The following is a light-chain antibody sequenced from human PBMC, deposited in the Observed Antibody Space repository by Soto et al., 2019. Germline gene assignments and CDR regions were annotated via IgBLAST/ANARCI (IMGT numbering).Light chain of an antibody. Sequence: QSVLTQPPSASGTPGQRVTISCSGSNSNIGSHTVNWYQQLPGTAPKLLMHTNNQRPSGVPDRFSGSKSGTSASLAISGLQSEDEADYCCSVWDDSLNGWVFGGGTQLTVL. CDR3: SVWDDSLNGWV. CDR2: TNN. CDR1: NSNIGSHT. V-gene: IGLV1-44*01. J-gene: IGLJ3*02.